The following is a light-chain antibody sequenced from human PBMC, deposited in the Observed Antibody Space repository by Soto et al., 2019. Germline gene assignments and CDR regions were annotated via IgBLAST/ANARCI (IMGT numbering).Light chain of an antibody. J-gene: IGKJ1*01. CDR2: GAS. Sequence: EIVLTQSPGTLSLSPGERATLSCRASQSVSSSYLAWYQQRPGQDPRPLIYGASSWATVIPDRFSGSGSGTDFTLTISILEHEDFAVYYCQQYGSSPRTFCQRTKVEIK. CDR3: QQYGSSPRT. CDR1: QSVSSSY. V-gene: IGKV3-20*01.